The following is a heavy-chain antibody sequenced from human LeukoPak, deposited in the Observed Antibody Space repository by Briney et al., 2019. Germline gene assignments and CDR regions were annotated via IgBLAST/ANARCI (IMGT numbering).Heavy chain of an antibody. CDR1: GFTFSSYA. CDR3: AKDHSSSWSLYYFDY. D-gene: IGHD6-13*01. J-gene: IGHJ4*02. V-gene: IGHV3-23*01. CDR2: ISGSGGST. Sequence: GGSLRLSCAAPGFTFSSYAMSWVRQAPGKGLEWVSAISGSGGSTYYADSVKGRFTISRDNSKDTLYLQMNSLRAEDTAVYYCAKDHSSSWSLYYFDYWGQGTLVTVSS.